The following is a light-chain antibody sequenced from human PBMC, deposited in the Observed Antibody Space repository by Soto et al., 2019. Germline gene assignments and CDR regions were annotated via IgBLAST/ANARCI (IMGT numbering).Light chain of an antibody. CDR2: GAS. Sequence: NVWRQSAGTPSLYPGERATLSCRASQSVSSSYLAWYQQKPGQAPRLLIYGASSRATGIPDRFSCSGSGTDFTLTISSLEPEDFAVYYCQQRSNWLTFGGGTKVDIK. CDR3: QQRSNWLT. CDR1: QSVSSSY. J-gene: IGKJ4*01. V-gene: IGKV3D-20*02.